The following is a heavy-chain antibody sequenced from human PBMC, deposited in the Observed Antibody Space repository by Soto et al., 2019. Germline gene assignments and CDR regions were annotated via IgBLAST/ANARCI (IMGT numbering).Heavy chain of an antibody. Sequence: GGSLRLSCAASGFTFSSYGMHWVRQAPGKGLEWVAVIWYDGSNKYYADSVKGRFTISRDNSKNTLYLQMNSLRAEDTAVYYCARPATYYDFWSAYGMDVWGQGTTVTVSS. CDR1: GFTFSSYG. CDR2: IWYDGSNK. D-gene: IGHD3-3*01. CDR3: ARPATYYDFWSAYGMDV. V-gene: IGHV3-33*01. J-gene: IGHJ6*02.